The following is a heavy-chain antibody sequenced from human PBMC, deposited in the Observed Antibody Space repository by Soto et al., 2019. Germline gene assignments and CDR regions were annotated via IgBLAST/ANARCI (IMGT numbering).Heavy chain of an antibody. Sequence: GGSLRLSCAASGFTFSNAWMSWVRQAPGKGLEWVGRIKSKTDGGTTDYAAPMKGRFTISRDDSKNTLYLQMNSLKTEDTAVYYCTTRSYTYYDSSGYYAFDIWGQGTMVTVSS. CDR1: GFTFSNAW. J-gene: IGHJ3*02. CDR3: TTRSYTYYDSSGYYAFDI. CDR2: IKSKTDGGTT. V-gene: IGHV3-15*01. D-gene: IGHD3-22*01.